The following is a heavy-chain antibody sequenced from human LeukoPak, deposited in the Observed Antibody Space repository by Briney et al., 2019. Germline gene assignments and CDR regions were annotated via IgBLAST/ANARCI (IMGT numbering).Heavy chain of an antibody. CDR1: GGSISSYY. CDR2: IYYSGST. V-gene: IGHV4-59*01. Sequence: PSETLSLTCTVSGGSISSYYWSWIRRPPGKGLEWIGYIYYSGSTNYNPSLKSRVTISVDTSKNQFSLKLSSVTAADTAVYYCARDRVCSSTSCYGLFYMDVWGKGTTVTVSS. J-gene: IGHJ6*03. D-gene: IGHD2-2*01. CDR3: ARDRVCSSTSCYGLFYMDV.